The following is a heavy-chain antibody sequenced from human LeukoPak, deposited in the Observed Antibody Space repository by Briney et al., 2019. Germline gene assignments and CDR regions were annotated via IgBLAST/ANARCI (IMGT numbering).Heavy chain of an antibody. CDR2: INPNSGGT. D-gene: IGHD6-25*01. CDR1: GYTFTGYY. CDR3: ARDSTGYNHFDY. V-gene: IGHV1-2*02. Sequence: ASVKVSCKASGYTFTGYYMHWVRLAPGQGLEWMGWINPNSGGTNYAQKFQGRVTMTRDTSISTAYGELSRLRSDDTAVYYCARDSTGYNHFDYWGQGTLVTVSP. J-gene: IGHJ4*02.